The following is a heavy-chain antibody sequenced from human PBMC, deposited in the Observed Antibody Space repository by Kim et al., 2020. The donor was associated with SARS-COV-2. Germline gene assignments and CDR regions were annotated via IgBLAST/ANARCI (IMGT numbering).Heavy chain of an antibody. D-gene: IGHD3-10*01. CDR2: ITPKNEGGRT. J-gene: IGHJ4*02. CDR1: GFFFSPAW. Sequence: GGSLRLSCEASGFFFSPAWMAWVRQAPGKGLEWVGRITPKNEGGRTDFGAPVKGRFNISRDDSINTVYLQMNTLKNEDTAVYYCTTYGSVNFCNWGQGTL. CDR3: TTYGSVNFCN. V-gene: IGHV3-15*01.